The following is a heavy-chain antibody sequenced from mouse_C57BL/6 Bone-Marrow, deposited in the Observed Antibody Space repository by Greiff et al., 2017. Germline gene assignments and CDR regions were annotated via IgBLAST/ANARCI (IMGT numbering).Heavy chain of an antibody. J-gene: IGHJ4*01. V-gene: IGHV1-81*01. CDR3: ARRGYYSNRYAMDY. CDR2: IYPRSGNT. Sequence: VNVVESGAELARPGASVKLSCKASGYTFTSYGISWVKQRTGQGLEWIGEIYPRSGNTYYNEKFKGKATLTADKSSSTAYMELRSLTSEDSAVYFCARRGYYSNRYAMDYWGQGTSVTVSS. CDR1: GYTFTSYG. D-gene: IGHD2-5*01.